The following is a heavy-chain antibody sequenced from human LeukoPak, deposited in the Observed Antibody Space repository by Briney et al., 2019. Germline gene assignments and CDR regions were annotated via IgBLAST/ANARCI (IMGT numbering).Heavy chain of an antibody. J-gene: IGHJ3*02. CDR1: GFTLSSYA. D-gene: IGHD3-10*01. CDR2: ISYDGSNK. Sequence: HSGGSLRLSCAASGFTLSSYAMHCVRQAPGKGLEWVAVISYDGSNKYYADSVKGRFTISRDNSKNTLYLQMNSLRAEDTAVYYCASEVRGVGGAFDIWGQGAMVTVSS. V-gene: IGHV3-30-3*01. CDR3: ASEVRGVGGAFDI.